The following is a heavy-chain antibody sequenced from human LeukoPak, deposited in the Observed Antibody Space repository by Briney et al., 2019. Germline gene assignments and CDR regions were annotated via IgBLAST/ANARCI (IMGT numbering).Heavy chain of an antibody. V-gene: IGHV3-30*03. J-gene: IGHJ4*02. CDR1: GFTFSSYG. CDR2: ISYDGSNK. CDR3: ARTSFDY. Sequence: PGGSLRLSCAASGFTFSSYGMHWVRQAPGKGLEWVAVISYDGSNKCYADSVKGRFTISRDNSKNTLYLQMNSLRAEDTAVYYCARTSFDYWGQGTLVTVSS.